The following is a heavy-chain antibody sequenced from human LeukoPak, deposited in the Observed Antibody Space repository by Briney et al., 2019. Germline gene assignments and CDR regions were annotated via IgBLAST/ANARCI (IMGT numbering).Heavy chain of an antibody. CDR3: ARGIAAADENFDY. CDR1: GYTFTNNY. J-gene: IGHJ4*02. D-gene: IGHD6-13*01. V-gene: IGHV1-2*04. CDR2: INPNSGGT. Sequence: ASVKVSCKASGYTFTNNYMHWVRQAPGQGLEWMGWINPNSGGTNYAQKFQGWVTMTRDTSISTAYMELSRLRSDDTAVYYCARGIAAADENFDYWGQGTLVTVSS.